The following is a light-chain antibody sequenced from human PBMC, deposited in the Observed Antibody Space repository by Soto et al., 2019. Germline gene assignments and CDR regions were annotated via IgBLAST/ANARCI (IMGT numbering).Light chain of an antibody. CDR3: CSYAGSSTYV. Sequence: SALTQPASVSGSPGQSITISCTGTRSDVGSYNLVSWYQQHPGEAPKLMIYEVTKRPSGVSYRFSGSKSGNTASLTISGLQADDEADYNCCSYAGSSTYVCGTGTKLTVL. CDR1: RSDVGSYNL. V-gene: IGLV2-23*02. J-gene: IGLJ1*01. CDR2: EVT.